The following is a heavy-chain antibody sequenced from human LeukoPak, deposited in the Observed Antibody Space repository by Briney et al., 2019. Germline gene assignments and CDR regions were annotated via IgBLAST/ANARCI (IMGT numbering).Heavy chain of an antibody. CDR2: IKQDGSDK. J-gene: IGHJ4*02. CDR1: GFTFSSYS. Sequence: PGGSLRLSCAASGFTFSSYSMTWVRQAPGKGREWVANIKQDGSDKYYVDSVKGRFTISRDNANNSVCLQMDSLRAEDTAVYYCARLVFAYGRSCDSWGGGPVVTVS. CDR3: ARLVFAYGRSCDS. D-gene: IGHD3-10*01. V-gene: IGHV3-7*04.